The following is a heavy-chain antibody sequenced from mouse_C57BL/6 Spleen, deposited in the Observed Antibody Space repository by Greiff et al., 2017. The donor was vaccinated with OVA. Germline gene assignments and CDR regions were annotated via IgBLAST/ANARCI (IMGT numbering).Heavy chain of an antibody. CDR1: GFTFSDYY. V-gene: IGHV5-16*01. CDR2: INYDGSST. D-gene: IGHD1-1*01. CDR3: ARDRNYYGSSYVEYYFDY. Sequence: EVKLMESEGGLVQPGSSMKLSCTASGFTFSDYYMAWVRQVPEKGLEWVANINYDGSSTYYLDSLKSRFIISIDNAKNILYLQMSSLKSEDTATYYCARDRNYYGSSYVEYYFDYWGQGTTLTVSS. J-gene: IGHJ2*01.